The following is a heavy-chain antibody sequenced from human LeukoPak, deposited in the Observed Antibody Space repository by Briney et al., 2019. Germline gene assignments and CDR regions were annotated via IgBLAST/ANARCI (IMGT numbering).Heavy chain of an antibody. CDR2: INHSGST. Sequence: PETLSLTCAVYGGSFSGYYWSWIRQPPGKGLEWIGEINHSGSTNYNPSLKSRVTISVDTSKNQFSLKLSSVTAADTAVYYCARDGFSYGPPDAFDIWGQGTMVTVSS. D-gene: IGHD3-10*01. V-gene: IGHV4-34*01. CDR1: GGSFSGYY. J-gene: IGHJ3*02. CDR3: ARDGFSYGPPDAFDI.